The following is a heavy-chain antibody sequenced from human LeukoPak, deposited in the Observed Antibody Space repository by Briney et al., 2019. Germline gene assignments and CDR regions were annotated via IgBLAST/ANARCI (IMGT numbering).Heavy chain of an antibody. CDR3: ARRSGYGNNFDY. Sequence: SETLSLTCTVSGGSISSYYWSWIRQPPGKGLDWIGYIFYSGSTNYNPSRKSRVTISVDTSKNQFSLKLSSVTAADTAVYYCARRSGYGNNFDYWGQGTLVTVSS. CDR1: GGSISSYY. CDR2: IFYSGST. V-gene: IGHV4-59*08. J-gene: IGHJ4*02. D-gene: IGHD5-12*01.